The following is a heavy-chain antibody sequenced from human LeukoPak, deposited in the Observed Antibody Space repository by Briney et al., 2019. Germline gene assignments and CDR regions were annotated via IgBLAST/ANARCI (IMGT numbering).Heavy chain of an antibody. D-gene: IGHD3-10*01. Sequence: GGSLRLSCAASGFTFDDYGMSWVRQAPGKGLEWVSGINWNGGSTGYADSVKGRFTISRDNAKNSLYLQMNSLRAEDTALYYCARDSRVYYYGSGSYYNAFDYWGQGTLVTVSS. CDR3: ARDSRVYYYGSGSYYNAFDY. CDR2: INWNGGST. CDR1: GFTFDDYG. V-gene: IGHV3-20*04. J-gene: IGHJ4*02.